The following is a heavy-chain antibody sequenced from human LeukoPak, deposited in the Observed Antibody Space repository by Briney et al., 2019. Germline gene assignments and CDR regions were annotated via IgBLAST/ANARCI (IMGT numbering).Heavy chain of an antibody. Sequence: GGSLRLSCAASGFTFSSYAMSWVRQAPGKGLEWVSAISGSGGSTYYADSVKGRFTISRDNSKSTLYLQMNSLRAEDTAVYYCAKDKRGVVTAMRIYFDYWGQGTLVTVSS. CDR1: GFTFSSYA. CDR2: ISGSGGST. D-gene: IGHD2-21*02. V-gene: IGHV3-23*01. J-gene: IGHJ4*02. CDR3: AKDKRGVVTAMRIYFDY.